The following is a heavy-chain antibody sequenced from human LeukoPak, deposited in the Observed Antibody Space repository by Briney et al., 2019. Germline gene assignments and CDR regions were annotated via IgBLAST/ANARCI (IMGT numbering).Heavy chain of an antibody. J-gene: IGHJ4*02. Sequence: GGSLRLSCAASGFTFSSYGMHWVRQAPGKGLEWVAVISYDGSNKYYADSVKGRFTISRDNAKNTLYLQMNSLRAEDTAVYYCAKDHRQQLDYWGQGTLVTVSS. V-gene: IGHV3-30*18. D-gene: IGHD6-13*01. CDR1: GFTFSSYG. CDR2: ISYDGSNK. CDR3: AKDHRQQLDY.